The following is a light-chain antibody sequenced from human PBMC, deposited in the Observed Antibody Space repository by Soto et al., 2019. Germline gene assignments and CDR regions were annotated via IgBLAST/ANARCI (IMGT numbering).Light chain of an antibody. J-gene: IGKJ1*01. CDR1: QSISSW. CDR2: KAS. Sequence: DIQMTQSPSTLSASVGDRVTITCRASQSISSWLAWYQQKPWKAPSLLIYKASTLQGGVPARFSGSGSGTEFTLTISSLQPDDFATYYCQQYHDYSRTFGQGTKVEI. V-gene: IGKV1-5*03. CDR3: QQYHDYSRT.